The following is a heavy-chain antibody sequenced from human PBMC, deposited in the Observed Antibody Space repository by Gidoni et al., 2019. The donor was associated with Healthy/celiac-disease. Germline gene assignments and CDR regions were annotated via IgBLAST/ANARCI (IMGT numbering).Heavy chain of an antibody. J-gene: IGHJ5*02. CDR2: ISGSGGST. V-gene: IGHV3-23*01. CDR1: GFTFSSYA. D-gene: IGHD3-10*01. Sequence: EVQLLESGGGLVQPGGSLRLSCAASGFTFSSYAMSWVRQAPGKGLEWVSAISGSGGSTYYADSVKGRFTISRDNSKNTLYLQMNSLRAEDTAVYYCAKDKLLWFGEKDNWFDPWGQGTLVTVSS. CDR3: AKDKLLWFGEKDNWFDP.